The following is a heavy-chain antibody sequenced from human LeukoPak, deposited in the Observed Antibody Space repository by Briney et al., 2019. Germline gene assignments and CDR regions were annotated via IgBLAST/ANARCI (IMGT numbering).Heavy chain of an antibody. J-gene: IGHJ4*02. CDR3: ARGLDYDSSGYYDY. CDR1: GGSISSSNW. Sequence: SETLSLTCAVSGGSISSSNWWSWVRQPPGKGLEWIGEIYHSGSTNYNPSLKSRVTISVDKSKNQFSLKLSSVTAADTAVYYCARGLDYDSSGYYDYWGQGTLVTVSS. D-gene: IGHD3-22*01. V-gene: IGHV4-4*02. CDR2: IYHSGST.